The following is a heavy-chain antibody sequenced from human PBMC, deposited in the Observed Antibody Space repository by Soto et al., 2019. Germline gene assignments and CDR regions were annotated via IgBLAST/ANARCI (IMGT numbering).Heavy chain of an antibody. D-gene: IGHD3-22*01. J-gene: IGHJ4*02. V-gene: IGHV1-18*01. Sequence: ASVKVSCKASGYTFTSYGISWVRQAPGQGLEWMGWISAYNGNTNYAQKLQGRVTMTTDTSTSTAYMELRSLRSDDTAVYYCAKVRDYYDSSGYYVDYWGQGTLVTVSS. CDR1: GYTFTSYG. CDR3: AKVRDYYDSSGYYVDY. CDR2: ISAYNGNT.